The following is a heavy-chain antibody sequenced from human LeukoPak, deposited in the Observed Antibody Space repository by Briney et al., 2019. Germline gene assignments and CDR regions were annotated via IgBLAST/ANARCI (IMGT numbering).Heavy chain of an antibody. CDR3: ARDSPFFCSSTSSLYGMDV. D-gene: IGHD2-2*01. CDR1: GGSISGYY. V-gene: IGHV4-59*01. Sequence: SETLSLTCTVSGGSISGYYWTWIRQPPGKGLEWIGYIYSTGSTNYNPSLKSRVTISVDTSKSQFSLKLSSVTAADTAVYYCARDSPFFCSSTSSLYGMDVWGQGTTVIVSS. J-gene: IGHJ6*02. CDR2: IYSTGST.